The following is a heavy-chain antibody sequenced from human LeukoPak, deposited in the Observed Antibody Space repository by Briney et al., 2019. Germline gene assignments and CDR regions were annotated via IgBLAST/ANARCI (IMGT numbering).Heavy chain of an antibody. Sequence: GTSVKVSCKASGFTFTSSAMQWVRQARGQRLEWIGWIVVGSGNTNYAQKFQERVTITRDMSTSTAYMELSSLRSEDTAVYYCARAFGWNYRLDYFDYWGQGTLVTVSS. V-gene: IGHV1-58*02. J-gene: IGHJ4*02. D-gene: IGHD1-7*01. CDR1: GFTFTSSA. CDR2: IVVGSGNT. CDR3: ARAFGWNYRLDYFDY.